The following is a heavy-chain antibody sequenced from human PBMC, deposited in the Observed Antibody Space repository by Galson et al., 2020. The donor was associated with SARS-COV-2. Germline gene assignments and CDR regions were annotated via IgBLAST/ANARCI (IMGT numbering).Heavy chain of an antibody. J-gene: IGHJ3*02. Sequence: MDTSDTLSLTCTVTGGYNSNERYYWGWTRQHPGRGLEWIAYNYFTASAYYNPSLKSRVTISVDTSKNQFSLRLTSVTAADTAVDFCARDNRIAAVKRGAFDIWGQGTRVTVSS. V-gene: IGHV4-31*03. CDR3: ARDNRIAAVKRGAFDI. D-gene: IGHD6-13*01. CDR2: NYFTASA. CDR1: GGYNSNERYY.